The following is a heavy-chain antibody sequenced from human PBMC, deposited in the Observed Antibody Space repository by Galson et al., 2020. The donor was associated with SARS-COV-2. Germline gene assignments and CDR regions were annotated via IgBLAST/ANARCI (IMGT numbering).Heavy chain of an antibody. CDR1: SGTFSGFY. V-gene: IGHV4-34*01. J-gene: IGHJ2*01. CDR2: IMHTGSI. CDR3: ARGRGSSSSVNWYLDV. Sequence: SETLSLTCGVSSGTFSGFYWSWVRQAPGKGPEWIGEIMHTGSINYHPSLKSRVTMSIDTSRKQFSLELKSVTAADTAIYFCARGRGSSSSVNWYLDVWGRGAQVNVS. D-gene: IGHD6-6*01.